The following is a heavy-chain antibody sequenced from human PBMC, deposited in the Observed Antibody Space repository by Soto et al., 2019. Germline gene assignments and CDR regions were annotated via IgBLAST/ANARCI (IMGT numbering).Heavy chain of an antibody. CDR2: ISASGGST. CDR3: AKGQNSGTYRFYFDY. Sequence: EVQLLESGGDLVQPGGSLRLSCAASGITLSSYAMSWVRQAPGKGPEWVSGISASGGSTSYADSVKGRFTISRDNSKNTPYLQMNSLRADVTAVYHCAKGQNSGTYRFYFDYWGQGALVTVSS. J-gene: IGHJ4*02. V-gene: IGHV3-23*01. D-gene: IGHD1-26*01. CDR1: GITLSSYA.